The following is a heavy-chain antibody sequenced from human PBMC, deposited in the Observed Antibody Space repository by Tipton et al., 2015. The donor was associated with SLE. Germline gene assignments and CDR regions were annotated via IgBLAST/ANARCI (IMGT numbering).Heavy chain of an antibody. CDR1: GYSISSGYY. Sequence: TLSLTCDVSGYSISSGYYWGWIRQPPGKGLEWIGSIYHGGNTYFNPSLKSRVTMSVDTSKNQFSLKLSSLTAADTAVYYCARRVGNWYFDLWGRGSLVTVSS. V-gene: IGHV4-38-2*01. D-gene: IGHD2-2*01. J-gene: IGHJ2*01. CDR2: IYHGGNT. CDR3: ARRVGNWYFDL.